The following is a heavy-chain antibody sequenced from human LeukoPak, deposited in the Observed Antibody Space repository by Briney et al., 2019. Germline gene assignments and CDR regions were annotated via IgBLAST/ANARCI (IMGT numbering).Heavy chain of an antibody. D-gene: IGHD3-10*01. V-gene: IGHV4-31*03. CDR3: ARGPYGSGSYPECNWFDP. CDR1: GGSISSGGYY. J-gene: IGHJ5*02. Sequence: PSETLSLTCTVSGGSISSGGYYWSWIRQHPGKGLEWIGYIYYSGSTYYNPSLKSRVTISVDTSKNQFSLKLSSVTAADTAVYYCARGPYGSGSYPECNWFDPWGQGTLVTVSS. CDR2: IYYSGST.